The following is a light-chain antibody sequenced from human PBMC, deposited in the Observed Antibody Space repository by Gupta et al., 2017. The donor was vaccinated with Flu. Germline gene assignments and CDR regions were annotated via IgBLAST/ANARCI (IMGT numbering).Light chain of an antibody. CDR2: QDS. J-gene: IGLJ2*01. Sequence: SYELTQPPSVSVSPGQTANITCSGDKLGSKFACWYQQKPGQSPVLVIYQDSKRPSGIPERFSGSNSGNTATLTISGTQAMDEADYYCQAWDSSTSHVVFGGGTKLTVL. V-gene: IGLV3-1*01. CDR1: KLGSKF. CDR3: QAWDSSTSHVV.